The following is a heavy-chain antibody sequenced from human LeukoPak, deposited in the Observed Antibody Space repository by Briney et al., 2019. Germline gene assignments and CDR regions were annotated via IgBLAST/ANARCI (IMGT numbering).Heavy chain of an antibody. CDR1: GFTFSNYG. J-gene: IGHJ4*02. V-gene: IGHV3-30*18. Sequence: GGSLRLSCAASGFTFSNYGLHWVRQAPGKGLEWVAFMSYDGTHKYYADSARGRFTISRDNTKNALFLQMNSLRTEDTAVYYCAKDFGYGDCLDYWGQGTVVTVSS. CDR2: MSYDGTHK. D-gene: IGHD4-17*01. CDR3: AKDFGYGDCLDY.